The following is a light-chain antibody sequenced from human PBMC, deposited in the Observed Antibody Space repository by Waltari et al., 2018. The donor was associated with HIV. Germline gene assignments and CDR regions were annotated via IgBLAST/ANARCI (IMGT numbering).Light chain of an antibody. J-gene: IGKJ1*01. V-gene: IGKV3-20*01. Sequence: MVLTQSPGTLSLSPGDRAILSCRASQSVSANFLGWYQQRPGQAPRLLVHGASRRATCTPARFSCGGSGTDFTLIISRLQPEDFAVYYCQQCATSPWTFGQGTTV. CDR1: QSVSANF. CDR3: QQCATSPWT. CDR2: GAS.